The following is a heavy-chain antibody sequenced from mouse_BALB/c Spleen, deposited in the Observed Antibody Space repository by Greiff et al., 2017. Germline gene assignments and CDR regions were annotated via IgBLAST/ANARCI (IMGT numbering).Heavy chain of an antibody. J-gene: IGHJ4*01. Sequence: EVKLQESGGGLVKPGGSLKLSCAASGFTFSSYAMSWVRQSPEKRLEWVAEISSGGSYTYYPDTVTGRFTISRDNAKNTLYLEMSSLRSEDTAMYYCARVLYYGSSIYAMDYWGQGTSVTVSS. CDR3: ARVLYYGSSIYAMDY. CDR1: GFTFSSYA. V-gene: IGHV5-9-4*01. D-gene: IGHD1-1*01. CDR2: ISSGGSYT.